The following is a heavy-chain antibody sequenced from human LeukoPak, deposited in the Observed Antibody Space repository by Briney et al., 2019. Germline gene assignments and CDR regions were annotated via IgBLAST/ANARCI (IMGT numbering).Heavy chain of an antibody. CDR2: ISGSGDST. V-gene: IGHV3-23*01. CDR3: AKDRGRGWSWWFDP. J-gene: IGHJ5*02. CDR1: GFTFSSYA. D-gene: IGHD6-19*01. Sequence: GGSLRLSCAASGFTFSSYAMSWVRQAPGKGLAWVSGISGSGDSTYYADSVKGRFTISRDNSKNTLYLQMNSLRAEDTAVYYCAKDRGRGWSWWFDPGGQGTLVTVSS.